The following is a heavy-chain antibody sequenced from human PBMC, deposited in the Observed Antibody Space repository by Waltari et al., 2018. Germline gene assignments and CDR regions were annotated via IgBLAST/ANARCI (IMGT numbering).Heavy chain of an antibody. J-gene: IGHJ4*02. CDR1: GGSFSGSY. CDR3: ARDLSIYCSGGSCPGY. D-gene: IGHD2-15*01. Sequence: QVQLQQWGAGLLKPSETLSLTCAVYGGSFSGSYWSWIRQRPGKGLEWIGEINHSGSTNYNPSLKSRVTISVDTSKNQFSLKLSSVTAADTAVYYCARDLSIYCSGGSCPGYWGQGTLVTVSS. CDR2: INHSGST. V-gene: IGHV4-34*01.